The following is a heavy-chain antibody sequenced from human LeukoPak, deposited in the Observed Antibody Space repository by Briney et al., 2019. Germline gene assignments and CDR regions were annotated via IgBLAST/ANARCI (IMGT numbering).Heavy chain of an antibody. J-gene: IGHJ4*02. D-gene: IGHD1-26*01. V-gene: IGHV1-69*13. CDR2: IIPIFGTA. CDR1: GGTFSSYA. CDR3: ARDMGGVGATRGYFDY. Sequence: GASVKVSCKASGGTFSSYAIGWVRQAPGQGLEWMGGIIPIFGTANYAQKFQGRVTITADESTSTAYMELSSLRSEDTAVYYCARDMGGVGATRGYFDYWGQGTLVTVSS.